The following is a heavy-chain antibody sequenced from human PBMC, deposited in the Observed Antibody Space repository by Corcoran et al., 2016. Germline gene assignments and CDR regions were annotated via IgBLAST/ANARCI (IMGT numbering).Heavy chain of an antibody. D-gene: IGHD6-19*01. CDR1: GFTFSSYW. V-gene: IGHV3-7*01. CDR3: ARDVGSGWYVNWCDP. Sequence: EVQLVESGGGLVQPGGSLRLSCAASGFTFSSYWMSWVRQAPGKGLEWVANIKQDGSEKYYVDSVKGRFTISRDNAKNSLYLQMNSLRAEDTAVYYCARDVGSGWYVNWCDPWGQGTLVTVSS. J-gene: IGHJ5*02. CDR2: IKQDGSEK.